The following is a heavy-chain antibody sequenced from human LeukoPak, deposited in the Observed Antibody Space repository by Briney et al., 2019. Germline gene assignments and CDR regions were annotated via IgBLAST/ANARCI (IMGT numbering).Heavy chain of an antibody. CDR3: ARGGWGSSSSVSFDY. Sequence: SETLSLTCTVSGGSISSYYWSWIRQPPGKGLEWIGYIYYSGSTNYNPSLKSRVTISVDTSKNQFSLKLSSVTAADTAVYYCARGGWGSSSSVSFDYWGQGTLVTVSS. CDR2: IYYSGST. CDR1: GGSISSYY. J-gene: IGHJ4*02. V-gene: IGHV4-59*01. D-gene: IGHD6-6*01.